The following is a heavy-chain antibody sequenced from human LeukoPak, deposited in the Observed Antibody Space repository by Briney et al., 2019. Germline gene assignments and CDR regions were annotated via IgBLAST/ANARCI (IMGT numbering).Heavy chain of an antibody. V-gene: IGHV3-23*01. Sequence: GGSLRLSCAASGFTFSSYAMSWVRQAPGKGLEWVSAISGSGGSTYYADSVKGRFTISRDNAKNSLYLQMNSLRAEDTAVYYCARAGYYDSSDYWGQGTLVTVSS. CDR1: GFTFSSYA. D-gene: IGHD3-22*01. CDR3: ARAGYYDSSDY. CDR2: ISGSGGST. J-gene: IGHJ4*02.